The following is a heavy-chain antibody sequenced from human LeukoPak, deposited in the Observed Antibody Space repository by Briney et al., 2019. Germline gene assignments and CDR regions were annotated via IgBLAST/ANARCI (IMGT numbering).Heavy chain of an antibody. CDR1: GGSISSSSYY. V-gene: IGHV4-39*01. CDR2: IYYSGST. J-gene: IGHJ4*02. Sequence: SETLSLTCTVSGGSISSSSYYWGWIRQPPGKGLEWIGSIYYSGSTYYNPSLKSRVTISVDTSKNQFSLKLSSVTAADTAVYYCARRTGVYYYGSGSYSHFDYWGQGTLVTVSS. CDR3: ARRTGVYYYGSGSYSHFDY. D-gene: IGHD3-10*01.